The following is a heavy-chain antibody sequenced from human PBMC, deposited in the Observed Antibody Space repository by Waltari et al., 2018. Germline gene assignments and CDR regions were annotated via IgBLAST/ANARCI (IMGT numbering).Heavy chain of an antibody. Sequence: QVQLVQAGAEVKKPGASRKVSCQVSGYTLTELSMPWVRQAPGKGLEWMGGFDPEDGETIYAQNFQGRVTMTEDTSTDTAYRELSSLRSEDTAVYYCATDSLRYFDWLPGGVYFQHWGQGTLVTVSS. J-gene: IGHJ1*01. CDR3: ATDSLRYFDWLPGGVYFQH. CDR1: GYTLTELS. CDR2: FDPEDGET. V-gene: IGHV1-24*01. D-gene: IGHD3-9*01.